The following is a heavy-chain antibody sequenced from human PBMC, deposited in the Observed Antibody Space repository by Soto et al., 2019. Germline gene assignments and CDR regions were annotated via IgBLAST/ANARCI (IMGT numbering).Heavy chain of an antibody. J-gene: IGHJ4*02. V-gene: IGHV1-69*01. CDR2: MIPRFGTP. CDR1: GGIFSTYA. Sequence: QVQLVQSGAEVKKPWSSVKVSCKASGGIFSTYAISWLRQAPGQGLEWMVGMIPRFGTPNYAQRFHGRATITADETTSTAYMELSRLRSEDTAVYYCAGGREDYGSGNYYNRIDFWGQGTLVTVSS. CDR3: AGGREDYGSGNYYNRIDF. D-gene: IGHD3-10*01.